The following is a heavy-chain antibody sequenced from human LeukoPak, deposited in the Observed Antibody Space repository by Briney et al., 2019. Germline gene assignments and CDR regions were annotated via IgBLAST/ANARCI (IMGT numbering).Heavy chain of an antibody. J-gene: IGHJ5*02. CDR3: ARYHEEGIAAAGNPNWFDP. D-gene: IGHD6-13*01. CDR2: IYTSGST. CDR1: GGSISSYY. Sequence: SETLSLTCTVSGGSISSYYWSWVRQPAGKGLEWIGRIYTSGSTNYNPSLKSRVTMSVDTSKNQFSLKLSSVTAADTAVYYCARYHEEGIAAAGNPNWFDPWGQGTLVTVSS. V-gene: IGHV4-4*07.